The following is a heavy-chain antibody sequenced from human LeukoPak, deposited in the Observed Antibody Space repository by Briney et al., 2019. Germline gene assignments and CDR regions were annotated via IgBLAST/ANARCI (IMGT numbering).Heavy chain of an antibody. D-gene: IGHD3-22*01. V-gene: IGHV3-20*04. CDR2: INWNGGST. J-gene: IGHJ4*02. Sequence: GGSLRPSCAASGFTFNDYGMSWVRQAPGKGLEWVSGINWNGGSTGYADSVKGRFTISRDNAKNSLYLQMNSLRAEDTAIYYCARNFGGGDSSGPYFWGQGTLVTVSS. CDR1: GFTFNDYG. CDR3: ARNFGGGDSSGPYF.